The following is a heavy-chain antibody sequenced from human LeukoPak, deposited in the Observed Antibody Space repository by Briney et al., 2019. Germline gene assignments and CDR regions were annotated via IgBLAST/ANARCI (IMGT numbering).Heavy chain of an antibody. D-gene: IGHD3-16*01. CDR1: GFIFSSCA. CDR3: AKVMRL. V-gene: IGHV3-23*01. Sequence: GGSLRLSCAASGFIFSSCAMSWVRQAPGKGLQWVSSISSSGGNTYYADSVKGRFTISRDNSKNTLYLQMNSLRAEDTAVYYCAKVMRLGGQGTLVTVSS. J-gene: IGHJ4*02. CDR2: ISSSGGNT.